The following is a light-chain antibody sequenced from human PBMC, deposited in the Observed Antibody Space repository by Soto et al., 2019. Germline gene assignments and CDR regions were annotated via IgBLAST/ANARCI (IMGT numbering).Light chain of an antibody. J-gene: IGLJ2*01. CDR1: SSDVGSYNL. CDR3: CSYAGSSTFLV. V-gene: IGLV2-23*02. Sequence: QSALTQPASVSGSPGQSITISCTGTSSDVGSYNLVSWYQQHPGKAPKLMIYEVSKRPSGVSNRFSGSKSGNTASLTISGLQAEDEGDYYCCSYAGSSTFLVFGGGTKLTVL. CDR2: EVS.